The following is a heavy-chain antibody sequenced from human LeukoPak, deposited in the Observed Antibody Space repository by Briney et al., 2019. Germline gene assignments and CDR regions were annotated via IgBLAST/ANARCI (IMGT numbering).Heavy chain of an antibody. CDR2: IYSGGST. D-gene: IGHD6-19*01. Sequence: GGSLRLSCAASGFTVTTDHMSWVRQAPGKGLEWVSVIYSGGSTNHADSVKGRFTISRDISKNTVHLQMNSLRDEDTAVYYCAREGSSGWYAFGYWGQGERVTVAS. J-gene: IGHJ4*02. V-gene: IGHV3-53*01. CDR1: GFTVTTDH. CDR3: AREGSSGWYAFGY.